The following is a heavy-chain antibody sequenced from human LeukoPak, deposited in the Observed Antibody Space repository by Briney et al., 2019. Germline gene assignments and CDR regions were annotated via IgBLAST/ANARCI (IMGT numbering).Heavy chain of an antibody. CDR3: ARDRITIFGVVIISPWFDP. J-gene: IGHJ5*02. V-gene: IGHV1-2*02. Sequence: EASVTVSCKASGYTFTGYYMHWVRQAPGQGLEWMGWINPNSGGTNYAQKFQGRVTMTRDTSISTAYMELSRLRSDDTAVYYCARDRITIFGVVIISPWFDPWGQGTLVTVSS. CDR1: GYTFTGYY. D-gene: IGHD3-3*01. CDR2: INPNSGGT.